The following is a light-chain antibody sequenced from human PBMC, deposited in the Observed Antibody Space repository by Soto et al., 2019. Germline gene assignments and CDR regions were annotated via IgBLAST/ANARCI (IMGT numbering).Light chain of an antibody. V-gene: IGLV2-14*03. CDR2: DVN. CDR3: ISYTSGSTHV. J-gene: IGLJ1*01. CDR1: SSDIGAFTF. Sequence: QSALTQPASVSGSPGQSITISCTGTSSDIGAFTFVSWYQQHPGKVPKLMIFDVNRRPSGVSDRFSGSKSGNTASLTISGPRAEAGGDYYCISYTSGSTHVFGSGTKVPAL.